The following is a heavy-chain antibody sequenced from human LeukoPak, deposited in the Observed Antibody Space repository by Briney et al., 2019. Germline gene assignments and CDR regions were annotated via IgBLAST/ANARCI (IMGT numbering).Heavy chain of an antibody. V-gene: IGHV1-18*01. CDR2: ISAYNGNT. Sequence: ASVKVSCKASGYTFTSYGISWVRQAPGQGLEWMGWISAYNGNTNYAQKLQGRVTMTTDTSTSTAYMELRSLRSDDTAVYYCARMYYYDSSGYYVASEELNFDYWGQGTLVTVSS. CDR3: ARMYYYDSSGYYVASEELNFDY. CDR1: GYTFTSYG. J-gene: IGHJ4*02. D-gene: IGHD3-22*01.